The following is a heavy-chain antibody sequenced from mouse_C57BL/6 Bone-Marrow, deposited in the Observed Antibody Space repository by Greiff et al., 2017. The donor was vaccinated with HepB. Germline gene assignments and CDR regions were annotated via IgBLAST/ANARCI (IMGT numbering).Heavy chain of an antibody. D-gene: IGHD1-1*01. J-gene: IGHJ2*01. V-gene: IGHV1-19*01. CDR1: GYTFTDYY. CDR2: INPYNGGT. Sequence: DVQLVESGPVLVKPGASVKMSCKASGYTFTDYYMNWVKQSHGKSLEWIGVINPYNGGTSYNQKFKGKATLTVDKSSSTAYMELNSLTSEDSAVYYCARPGYGSSPYYFDYWGQGTTLTVSS. CDR3: ARPGYGSSPYYFDY.